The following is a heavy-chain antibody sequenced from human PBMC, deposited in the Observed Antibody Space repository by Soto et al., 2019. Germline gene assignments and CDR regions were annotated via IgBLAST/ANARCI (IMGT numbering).Heavy chain of an antibody. D-gene: IGHD1-1*01. Sequence: QVHLVQSGAEVKKPGASVKVSCKASGYTFTSYGITWVRQAPGQGLEWMGWISAHNGNTDYAQKLQGRVIVTRDTSTSTTYMELRSLRSDDTAVYYCARGRYGDYWGQGALVTVSS. J-gene: IGHJ4*02. CDR2: ISAHNGNT. CDR1: GYTFTSYG. CDR3: ARGRYGDY. V-gene: IGHV1-18*01.